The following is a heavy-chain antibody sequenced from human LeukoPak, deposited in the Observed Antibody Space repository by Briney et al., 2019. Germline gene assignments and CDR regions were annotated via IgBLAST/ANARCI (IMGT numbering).Heavy chain of an antibody. CDR2: IIHSGSP. Sequence: SETLSLTCTVSGYSISSGCYWGWIRQPPGKGLEWIGEIIHSGSPNYNPSLKGRVTMSIDTSKNQFSLNLSSVTAADTAVYYCARRHYEILSGYPSWGQGILVTVSS. V-gene: IGHV4-38-2*02. D-gene: IGHD3-9*01. J-gene: IGHJ4*02. CDR1: GYSISSGCY. CDR3: ARRHYEILSGYPS.